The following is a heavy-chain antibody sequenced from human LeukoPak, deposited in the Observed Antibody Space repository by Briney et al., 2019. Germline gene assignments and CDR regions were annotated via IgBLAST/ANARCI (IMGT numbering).Heavy chain of an antibody. J-gene: IGHJ4*02. CDR3: ADPGVGY. CDR1: GFTVTSNY. Sequence: GGSLRLSCVVSGFTVTSNYISWVRQAPGKGLEWVSIIQTGGGTSYADSVMGRFTISRDISKNTVYLQMNSLRPEDTAVYYCADPGVGYWGQGTLVTASS. D-gene: IGHD3-10*01. V-gene: IGHV3-66*02. CDR2: IQTGGGT.